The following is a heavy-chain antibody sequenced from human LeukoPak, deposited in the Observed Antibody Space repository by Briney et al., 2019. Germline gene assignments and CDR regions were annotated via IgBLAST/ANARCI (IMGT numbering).Heavy chain of an antibody. J-gene: IGHJ4*02. CDR2: ISGSGGST. Sequence: GGSLRLSCAASGFAFSSYAMSWVRQAPGKGLEWISAISGSGGSTYFADSAKGRFTISRDNSKNTLYLQMNSLRAEDTAVYYCARGSYDYVWGSYCDYWGQGTLVTVSS. D-gene: IGHD3-16*01. V-gene: IGHV3-23*01. CDR3: ARGSYDYVWGSYCDY. CDR1: GFAFSSYA.